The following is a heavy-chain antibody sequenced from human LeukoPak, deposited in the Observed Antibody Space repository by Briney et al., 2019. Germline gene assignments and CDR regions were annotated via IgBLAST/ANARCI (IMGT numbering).Heavy chain of an antibody. J-gene: IGHJ4*02. CDR1: GFAFSSYS. V-gene: IGHV3-21*01. D-gene: IGHD3-10*01. CDR3: ARYGSGTSYITNYFDY. CDR2: ISSSSSYI. Sequence: GGSLRLSCAASGFAFSSYSMNWVRQAPGKGLEWVSSISSSSSYIYYADSVKGRFTISRDNAKNSLYLQMKSLRDEDTAVYYRARYGSGTSYITNYFDYWGQGTLVTVSS.